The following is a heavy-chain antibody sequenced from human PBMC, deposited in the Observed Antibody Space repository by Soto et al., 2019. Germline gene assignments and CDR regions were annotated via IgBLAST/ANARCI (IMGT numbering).Heavy chain of an antibody. Sequence: EVQLVESGGGLVKPGESLRLSCAASGFTFTNAWMNWVRQAPGKGLEWVGRIKSKTDGGTTDYASPVKGRFTISRDDSKNTLYLQVNSLKTEDTAVYFCSTDPNRGTYYIGGDCWGQGTLVTVSS. D-gene: IGHD1-26*01. CDR2: IKSKTDGGTT. CDR3: STDPNRGTYYIGGDC. V-gene: IGHV3-15*07. J-gene: IGHJ4*02. CDR1: GFTFTNAW.